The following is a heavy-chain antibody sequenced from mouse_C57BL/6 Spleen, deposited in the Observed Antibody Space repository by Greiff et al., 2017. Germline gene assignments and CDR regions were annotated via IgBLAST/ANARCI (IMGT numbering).Heavy chain of an antibody. Sequence: EVQLVESGGDLVKPGGSLKLSCAASGFTFSSYGMSWVRQTPDKRLEWVATISSGGSYTCYPDSVKGRFTISRDNAKNTLYLQMSSLKSEDTAMYYCARRANWVFDYWGQGTTLTVSS. CDR3: ARRANWVFDY. J-gene: IGHJ2*01. D-gene: IGHD4-1*01. CDR1: GFTFSSYG. V-gene: IGHV5-6*01. CDR2: ISSGGSYT.